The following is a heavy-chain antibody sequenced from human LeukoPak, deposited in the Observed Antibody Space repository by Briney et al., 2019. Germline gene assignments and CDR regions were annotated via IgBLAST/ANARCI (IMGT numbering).Heavy chain of an antibody. J-gene: IGHJ4*02. CDR3: ARTTTTYCTGGICPNFDY. V-gene: IGHV4-59*01. CDR2: IYYSGRT. CDR1: GGSITRYN. Sequence: SETLSFTCTASGGSITRYNWSWIRQPPGKGLAGTGYIYYSGRTNYNPSLKTRVTISVDTSRNQFSLQVSSVTAADTALYYCARTTTTYCTGGICPNFDYWGQGTLVTVSS. D-gene: IGHD2-8*02.